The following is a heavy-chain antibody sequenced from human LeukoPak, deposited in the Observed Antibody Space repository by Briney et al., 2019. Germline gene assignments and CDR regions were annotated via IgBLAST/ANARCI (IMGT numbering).Heavy chain of an antibody. CDR3: ARDGEGTAAAGTGRGLYYYYMDV. CDR2: INWNGGST. D-gene: IGHD6-13*01. Sequence: GGSLRLSCAASGFTFDDYGMSWVRQAPGKGLEWVSGINWNGGSTGYADSVKGRFTISRDNAKNSLYLQMNSLRAEDTALYYCARDGEGTAAAGTGRGLYYYYMDVWGKGTTVTVSS. V-gene: IGHV3-20*04. CDR1: GFTFDDYG. J-gene: IGHJ6*03.